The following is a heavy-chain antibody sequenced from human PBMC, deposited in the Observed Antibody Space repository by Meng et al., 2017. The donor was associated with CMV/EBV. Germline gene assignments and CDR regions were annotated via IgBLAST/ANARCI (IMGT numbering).Heavy chain of an antibody. CDR1: GFTFSSYA. CDR2: ISGSGGST. Sequence: GESLKISCAASGFTFSSYAMSWARQAPGKGLEWVSAISGSGGSTYYADSVKGRFTISRDNSKNTLYLQMNSLRAEDTAVYYCAKERKAYYDILTADYGMDVWGQGTTVTVSS. D-gene: IGHD3-9*01. CDR3: AKERKAYYDILTADYGMDV. V-gene: IGHV3-23*01. J-gene: IGHJ6*02.